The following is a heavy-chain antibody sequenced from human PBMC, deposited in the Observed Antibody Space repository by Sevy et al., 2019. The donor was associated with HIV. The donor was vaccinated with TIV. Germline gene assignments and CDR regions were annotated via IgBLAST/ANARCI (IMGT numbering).Heavy chain of an antibody. V-gene: IGHV3-7*03. CDR3: ARVLLWFGELNYGDY. Sequence: GGSLRLSCAASGFTFSSYWMSWVRQAPGKGLEWVANIKQDGSEKYYVDSVKGRFTISRDNAKNSLYLQMNSLRAEDTAAYYCARVLLWFGELNYGDYWGQGTLVTVSS. D-gene: IGHD3-10*01. CDR1: GFTFSSYW. J-gene: IGHJ4*02. CDR2: IKQDGSEK.